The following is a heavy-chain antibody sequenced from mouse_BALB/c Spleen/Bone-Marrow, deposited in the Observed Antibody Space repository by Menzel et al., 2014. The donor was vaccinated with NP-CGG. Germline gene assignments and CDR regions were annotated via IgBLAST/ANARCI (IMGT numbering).Heavy chain of an antibody. CDR2: IYYSGTI. J-gene: IGHJ4*01. V-gene: IGHV3-5*02. CDR1: GISITTGNYR. D-gene: IGHD1-1*02. Sequence: EVKVEESGPGLVKPSQTASITCTVTGISITTGNYRWSWIRQFPGNKLEWIGYIYYSGTITYNPSLTSRTTITRDTSKNQFFLEMNSLTAEDTATYYCARDGNYAMDYWGQGTSVTVSS. CDR3: ARDGNYAMDY.